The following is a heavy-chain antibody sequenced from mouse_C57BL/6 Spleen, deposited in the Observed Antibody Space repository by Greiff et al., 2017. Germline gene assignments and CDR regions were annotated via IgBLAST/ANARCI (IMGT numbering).Heavy chain of an antibody. CDR3: ARGEKCDSYPVYFDY. J-gene: IGHJ2*01. CDR2: IDPSDSYT. V-gene: IGHV1-59*01. D-gene: IGHD2-12*01. Sequence: QVQLQQSGAELVRPGTSVKLSCKASGYTFTRYWMHWVKQRPGQGLEWIGVIDPSDSYTNYNQKFKGKATLTVDTSSSTAYMQLSSLTSEDSAVFYCARGEKCDSYPVYFDYWGQGTTLTVSS. CDR1: GYTFTRYW.